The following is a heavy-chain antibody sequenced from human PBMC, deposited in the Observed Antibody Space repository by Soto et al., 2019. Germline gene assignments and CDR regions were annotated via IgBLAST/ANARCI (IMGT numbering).Heavy chain of an antibody. V-gene: IGHV1-46*01. CDR2: INPSGGST. CDR1: GYTFTSYY. Sequence: GXSVKVSFEATGYTFTSYYLHWVRQAPGQGLAWMGIINPSGGSTSDAQKFQGRVTMTRDPSTSTVYMELSSLRSEDTAVYYCATYFGPAVNGMDVWGQGTTVTGSS. D-gene: IGHD3-10*01. J-gene: IGHJ6*02. CDR3: ATYFGPAVNGMDV.